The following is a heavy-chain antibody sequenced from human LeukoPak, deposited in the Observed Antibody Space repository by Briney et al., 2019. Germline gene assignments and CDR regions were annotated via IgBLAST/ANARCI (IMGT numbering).Heavy chain of an antibody. J-gene: IGHJ4*02. D-gene: IGHD5-24*01. CDR2: IIPNLGIA. CDR3: ARVESRDGYNWLDY. V-gene: IGHV1-69*04. Sequence: SVKVSCKASGGTFSSYAISWVRQAPGQGLEWMGRIIPNLGIANYAQKFQGRVTITADKSTSTAYMELSSLRSEDTAVYYCARVESRDGYNWLDYWGQGTLVTASS. CDR1: GGTFSSYA.